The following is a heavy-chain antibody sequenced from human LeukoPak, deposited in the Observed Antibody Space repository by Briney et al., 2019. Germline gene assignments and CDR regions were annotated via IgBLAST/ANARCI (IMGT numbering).Heavy chain of an antibody. J-gene: IGHJ4*02. CDR3: ARDTAARPLDY. V-gene: IGHV4-30-2*01. CDR2: IYHSGST. D-gene: IGHD6-6*01. Sequence: PSETLSLTCAVSGGSISSGGYSWSWIRQPPGKGLEWIGYIYHSGSTYYNPSLKSRVTISVDTSKNQFSLKLSSVTAADTAVYYCARDTAARPLDYWGQGTLVTVSS. CDR1: GGSISSGGYS.